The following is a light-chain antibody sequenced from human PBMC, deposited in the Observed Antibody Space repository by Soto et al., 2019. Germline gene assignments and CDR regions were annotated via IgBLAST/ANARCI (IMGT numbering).Light chain of an antibody. CDR1: QSVSSN. J-gene: IGKJ4*01. CDR2: GAS. V-gene: IGKV3-15*01. CDR3: QQYNNWPLT. Sequence: EIVMTQSPATLSVSPGERATLSCRASQSVSSNLAWYQQKPGQAPRLLIYGASTRATGIPTRFSVSGSGTDFTLAVCSLQSEDFAVYYCQQYNNWPLTFGGGTKVEIK.